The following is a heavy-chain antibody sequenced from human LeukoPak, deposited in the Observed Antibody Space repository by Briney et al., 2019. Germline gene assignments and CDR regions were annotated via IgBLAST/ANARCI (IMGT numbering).Heavy chain of an antibody. V-gene: IGHV4-34*01. CDR1: GGSFSGYY. CDR3: ARTSFSSWYNLLDY. Sequence: PSETLSLTCAVYGGSFSGYYWSWIRQPPGKGLEWIGEINYSGSTNYNPSLKSRVTISVDTSKNQFSRKLSSVTAADTAVYYCARTSFSSWYNLLDYWGQGTLVTVSS. CDR2: INYSGST. D-gene: IGHD6-13*01. J-gene: IGHJ4*02.